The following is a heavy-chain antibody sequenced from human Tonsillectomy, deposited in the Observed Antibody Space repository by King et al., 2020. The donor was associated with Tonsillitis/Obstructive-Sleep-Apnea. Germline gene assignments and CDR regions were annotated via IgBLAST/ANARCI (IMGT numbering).Heavy chain of an antibody. Sequence: VQLVESGGGVVQPGRSLRLSCAASGFTFSSYGMHWVRQAPGKGLEWVEVISYDGSNKYYADSVKGRFTISRDNSKNTLYLQMNSLRAEDTAVYYCAKDGLGSAPSYQIYYYYYMDVWGKGTTVTVSS. CDR1: GFTFSSYG. J-gene: IGHJ6*03. CDR3: AKDGLGSAPSYQIYYYYYMDV. CDR2: ISYDGSNK. D-gene: IGHD1-26*01. V-gene: IGHV3-30*18.